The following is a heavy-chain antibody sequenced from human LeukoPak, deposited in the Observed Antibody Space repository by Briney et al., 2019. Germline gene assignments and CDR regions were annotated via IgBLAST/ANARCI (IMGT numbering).Heavy chain of an antibody. Sequence: GASVKVSCNASAYTFTSYCISWVRQAPGQGLEWMGWISAYNGNTNYAQKLQGRVTMTTATSTRRAYMELGSVRSADPVVYYCARRGGGGGDYDFDYWGQGTLVTVSS. CDR2: ISAYNGNT. D-gene: IGHD2-21*02. J-gene: IGHJ4*02. V-gene: IGHV1-18*01. CDR1: AYTFTSYC. CDR3: ARRGGGGGDYDFDY.